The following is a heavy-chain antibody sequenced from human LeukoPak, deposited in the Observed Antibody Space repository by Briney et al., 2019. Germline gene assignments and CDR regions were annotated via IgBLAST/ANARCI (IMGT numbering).Heavy chain of an antibody. J-gene: IGHJ5*02. CDR1: GYTFTGYY. CDR3: ARVPRYSNYAFAWFDP. V-gene: IGHV1-2*02. D-gene: IGHD4-11*01. Sequence: ASVKVSCKASGYTFTGYYMHWVRQAPGQGLEWMGWINPNSGGTNYAQKFQARVTMTRDTSISTAYMELSRLRSDDTAVYYCARVPRYSNYAFAWFDPWGQGTLVTVSS. CDR2: INPNSGGT.